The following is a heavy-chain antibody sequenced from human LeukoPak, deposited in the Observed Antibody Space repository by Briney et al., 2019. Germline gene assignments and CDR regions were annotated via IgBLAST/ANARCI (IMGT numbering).Heavy chain of an antibody. Sequence: PSETPSLTCAVYGGSFSGYYWSWIRQPPGKGLEWIGEINHSGSTNYNPSLKSRVTISVDTSKNQFSLKLSSVTAADTAVYYCARGGDIVVVPAAIHFDYWGQGTLVTVSS. CDR1: GGSFSGYY. D-gene: IGHD2-2*02. CDR2: INHSGST. CDR3: ARGGDIVVVPAAIHFDY. J-gene: IGHJ4*02. V-gene: IGHV4-34*01.